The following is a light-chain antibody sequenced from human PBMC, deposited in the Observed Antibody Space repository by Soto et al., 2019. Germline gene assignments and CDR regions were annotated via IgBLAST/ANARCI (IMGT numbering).Light chain of an antibody. J-gene: IGLJ3*02. CDR1: SSDVGGYNY. Sequence: QSALTQPASVSGSPGQSITISCTGTSSDVGGYNYVSWYQQHPGKAPKLMIYEVSNRPSGVSNRFSGSKSGNTASLTISGLQADAEADYYCSSYTSRSTWVFGGGTKLTVL. CDR2: EVS. CDR3: SSYTSRSTWV. V-gene: IGLV2-14*01.